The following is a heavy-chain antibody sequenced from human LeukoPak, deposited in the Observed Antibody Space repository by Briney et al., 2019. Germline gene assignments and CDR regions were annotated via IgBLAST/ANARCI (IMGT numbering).Heavy chain of an antibody. Sequence: PSETLSLTCAVSGGSISSGGYSWTWIRRPPAKGLEWIGYRYHSGNTYYNPSLQSRVTISVDRSKNQFSLKLSSVTAADTAVYYCARERSITMVRGASYGMDVWGQGITVTVSS. J-gene: IGHJ6*02. V-gene: IGHV4-30-2*01. CDR3: ARERSITMVRGASYGMDV. CDR1: GGSISSGGYS. CDR2: RYHSGNT. D-gene: IGHD3-10*01.